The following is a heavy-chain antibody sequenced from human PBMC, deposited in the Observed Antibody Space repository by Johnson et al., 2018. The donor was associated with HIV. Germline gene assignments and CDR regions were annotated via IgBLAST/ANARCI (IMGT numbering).Heavy chain of an antibody. CDR3: ANLFQFTMIVVVIDAFDF. D-gene: IGHD3-22*01. J-gene: IGHJ3*01. V-gene: IGHV3-15*01. Sequence: EVQLVESGGGLVKPGGSLRLSCAASGFTFSNAWMSWVRQAPGKGLEWVGRIKSKTDGGTTDYAAPVKGRFTISRDDSKNTLYLQMSSLRAEDTAVYYCANLFQFTMIVVVIDAFDFWGQGTVVTVSS. CDR2: IKSKTDGGTT. CDR1: GFTFSNAW.